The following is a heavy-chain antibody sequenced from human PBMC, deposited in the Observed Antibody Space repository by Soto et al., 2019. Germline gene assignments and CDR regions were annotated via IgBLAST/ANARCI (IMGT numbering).Heavy chain of an antibody. Sequence: SETLSLTCTLSGGSISSGCYYWSWIRQHPGKGREWIGYIYYSGSTYYNPSLKSRVTISVDTSKNQFSLKLSSVTAADTAVYYCARHNYDSSGTAVDVWGQGTTVTVSS. D-gene: IGHD3-22*01. CDR2: IYYSGST. CDR1: GGSISSGCYY. CDR3: ARHNYDSSGTAVDV. J-gene: IGHJ6*02. V-gene: IGHV4-31*03.